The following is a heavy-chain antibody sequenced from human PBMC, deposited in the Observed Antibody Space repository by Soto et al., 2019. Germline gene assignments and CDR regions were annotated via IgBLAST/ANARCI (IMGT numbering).Heavy chain of an antibody. J-gene: IGHJ6*02. Sequence: SETLSLTCTVSGGSISTYYWSWIRQPPGKGLEWIGYIYYSGSTNYNPSLKSRVTISVDTSKNQFSLKLSSVAAADTAVYYCARDIMGTNYYYYGMDVWGQGTTVTVS. CDR2: IYYSGST. D-gene: IGHD2-8*01. CDR1: GGSISTYY. CDR3: ARDIMGTNYYYYGMDV. V-gene: IGHV4-59*01.